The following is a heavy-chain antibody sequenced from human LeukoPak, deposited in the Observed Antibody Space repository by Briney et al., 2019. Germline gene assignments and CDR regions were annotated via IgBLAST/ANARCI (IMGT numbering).Heavy chain of an antibody. D-gene: IGHD6-19*01. J-gene: IGHJ4*02. CDR3: ARGPYSSGWTDC. V-gene: IGHV4-59*01. Sequence: SETLSLTCTVSGDSISSYYWSWIRQPPGKGLEWIGYIYYIGSTNYNPSLKSRVTISVDTSKNQFSLKLSSVTAADTAVYYCARGPYSSGWTDCWGQGTLVTVSS. CDR1: GDSISSYY. CDR2: IYYIGST.